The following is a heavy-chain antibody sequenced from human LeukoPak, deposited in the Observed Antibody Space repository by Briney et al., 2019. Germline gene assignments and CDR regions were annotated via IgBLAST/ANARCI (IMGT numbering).Heavy chain of an antibody. D-gene: IGHD5-24*01. CDR3: ARDYKYAFDN. CDR1: EFTSSDS. CDR2: IGIDSGNT. V-gene: IGHV3-48*01. J-gene: IGHJ4*02. Sequence: GGSLRLSCAASEFTSSDSMNWVRQAPGKGLEWISYIGIDSGNTNYADSVKGRFTISGDKAKNSLYLQMNSLRVEDTAVYYCARDYKYAFDNWGQGTLVTVSS.